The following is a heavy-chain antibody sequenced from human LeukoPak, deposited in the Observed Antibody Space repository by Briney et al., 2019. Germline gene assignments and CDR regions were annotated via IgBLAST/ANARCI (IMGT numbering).Heavy chain of an antibody. CDR2: IYSGGST. J-gene: IGHJ3*02. CDR3: ASGLGYCSSTSCYGYNSGAFDI. V-gene: IGHV3-53*01. Sequence: GGSLRLSCGASGFTVSSNYMSWVRQAPGKGLEWVSVIYSGGSTYYADSVKGRFTISRDNSKNTLYLQMNSLRAEDTAVYYCASGLGYCSSTSCYGYNSGAFDIWGKGTMVTVSS. D-gene: IGHD2-2*01. CDR1: GFTVSSNY.